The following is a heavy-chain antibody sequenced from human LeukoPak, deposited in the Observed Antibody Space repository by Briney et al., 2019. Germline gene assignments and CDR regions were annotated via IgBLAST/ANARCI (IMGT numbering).Heavy chain of an antibody. Sequence: TSETLSLTCTVSGGSISSSSYYWGWIRQPPGKGLEWIGEINHSGSTNYNPSLKSRVTISVDTSKNQFSLKLSSVTAADTAVYYCARVGLWLLLTDYWGQGTLVTVSS. D-gene: IGHD3-3*01. CDR1: GGSISSSSYY. V-gene: IGHV4-39*07. CDR3: ARVGLWLLLTDY. J-gene: IGHJ4*02. CDR2: INHSGST.